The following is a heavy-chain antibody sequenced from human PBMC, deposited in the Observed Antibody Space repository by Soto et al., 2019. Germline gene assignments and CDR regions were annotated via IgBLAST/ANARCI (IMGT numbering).Heavy chain of an antibody. CDR3: TRDWEITVSTWSFGGF. V-gene: IGHV1-69*08. CDR1: GGTFSPYT. J-gene: IGHJ4*02. D-gene: IGHD3-10*01. Sequence: QVQLVQSGAEVKKPGSSVKVSCKASGGTFSPYTINWVRQAPGQGLEWMGRIIPFHGVTNYAQKLQARVKITADKSTSTAYMELSGLRFEDTAMYYCTRDWEITVSTWSFGGFWGRGTLVTVSS. CDR2: IIPFHGVT.